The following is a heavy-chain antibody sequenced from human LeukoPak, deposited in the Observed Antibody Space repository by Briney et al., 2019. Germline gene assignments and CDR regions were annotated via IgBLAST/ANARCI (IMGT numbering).Heavy chain of an antibody. CDR3: VKAVCGYDVLFQY. CDR2: ISGSGGRT. D-gene: IGHD5-12*01. CDR1: GFTFSSYA. Sequence: PGGSLRLSCAASGFTFSSYAMNWVRQAPGKGLEWVSGISGSGGRTYCADSVYGQVTITIDNSKNKIYLQMNSPRAEAADVYYCVKAVCGYDVLFQYWGQGTLVTVSS. V-gene: IGHV3-23*01. J-gene: IGHJ1*01.